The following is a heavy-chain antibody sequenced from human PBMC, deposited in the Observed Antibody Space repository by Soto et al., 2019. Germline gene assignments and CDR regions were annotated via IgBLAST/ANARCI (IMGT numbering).Heavy chain of an antibody. V-gene: IGHV4-59*11. CDR3: ARAAYYFDY. CDR1: GASISMQY. J-gene: IGHJ4*02. Sequence: SETRSLTCTVSGASISMQYWSWIRQPPGKGLEWIGYIYYSGSTNYNPSLKSRVTISVDTSKNQFSLKLSSVTAADTAVYYCARAAYYFDYWGQGTLVTVS. CDR2: IYYSGST.